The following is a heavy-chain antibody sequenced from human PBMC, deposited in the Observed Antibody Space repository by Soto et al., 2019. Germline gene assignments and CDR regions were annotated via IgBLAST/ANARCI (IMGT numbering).Heavy chain of an antibody. D-gene: IGHD4-17*01. CDR2: IIPILGIA. CDR1: GGTFSSYT. V-gene: IGHV1-69*02. J-gene: IGHJ5*02. Sequence: SVKVSCKASGGTFSSYTISWVRQAPGQGLEWMGRIIPILGIANYAQKFQGRVTITADKSTSTAYMELSSLRSEDTAVYYCAKIPWADYGGIFDPWGQGTLVTVSS. CDR3: AKIPWADYGGIFDP.